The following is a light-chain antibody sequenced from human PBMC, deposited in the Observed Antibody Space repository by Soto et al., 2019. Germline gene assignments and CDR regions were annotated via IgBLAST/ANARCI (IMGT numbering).Light chain of an antibody. Sequence: EIVLTQSPGTLSLSPGERVTLSCRASQRISSSYLAWYQQKPGQAPRLLIYAASSRATGIPDRFSGSGSGTDFTLTISRLEADDFALYYCQQYGSSPLTFGGGTKVEIK. J-gene: IGKJ4*01. CDR1: QRISSSY. CDR2: AAS. CDR3: QQYGSSPLT. V-gene: IGKV3-20*01.